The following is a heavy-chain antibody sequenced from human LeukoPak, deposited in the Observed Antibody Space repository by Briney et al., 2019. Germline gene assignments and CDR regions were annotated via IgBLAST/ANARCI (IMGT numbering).Heavy chain of an antibody. Sequence: PGGSLRLSCVASGFSLSGYWMYWVRQAPGKGLMYISRNNGDGSTTNYADLVKGRFTMSRDNVKNTLYLQMNSLGAEDTAVYYCARDPRNIGLAPWGQGTLVTVSS. V-gene: IGHV3-74*01. CDR2: NNGDGSTT. J-gene: IGHJ5*02. CDR1: GFSLSGYW. CDR3: ARDPRNIGLAP. D-gene: IGHD5-12*01.